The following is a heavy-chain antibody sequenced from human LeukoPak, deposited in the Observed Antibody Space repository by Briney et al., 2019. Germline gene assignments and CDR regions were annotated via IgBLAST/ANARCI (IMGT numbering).Heavy chain of an antibody. V-gene: IGHV4-59*08. CDR3: AKYGNSGWVIDN. Sequence: SETLSLTCTVSGGSIGSDYRTWIRQPPGKGLEYIGYIYYTGGTNYNPSLKSRVTISVDTSKNQFSLKLSSVTAADTAVYFCAKYGNSGWVIDNWGQGTLVTVSS. D-gene: IGHD6-19*01. CDR2: IYYTGGT. J-gene: IGHJ4*02. CDR1: GGSIGSDY.